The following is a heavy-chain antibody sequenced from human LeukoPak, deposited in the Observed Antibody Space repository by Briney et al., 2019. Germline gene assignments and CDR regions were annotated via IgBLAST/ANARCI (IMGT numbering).Heavy chain of an antibody. V-gene: IGHV5-51*01. CDR1: GYSFTSYW. CDR3: ACSLTGLTVASDAFDI. CDR2: IYPGDSDT. D-gene: IGHD4-17*01. Sequence: GESLKISCKGSGYSFTSYWIGWVRQMPGKGLEWMGIIYPGDSDTRYSPSFQGQVTISADKSISTAYLQWSILKASDTAMWYCACSLTGLTVASDAFDIWGQGTMVTVSS. J-gene: IGHJ3*02.